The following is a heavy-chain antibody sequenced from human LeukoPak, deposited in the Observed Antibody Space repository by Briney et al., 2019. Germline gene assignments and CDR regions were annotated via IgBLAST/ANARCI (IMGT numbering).Heavy chain of an antibody. D-gene: IGHD6-19*01. V-gene: IGHV3-53*05. J-gene: IGHJ4*02. CDR3: AKGGGAVAGTTPLDY. Sequence: GGSLRLSCAASGFTVSSNYMSWVRQAPGKGLEWVSVIYSGGSTYYADSVKGRFTISRDNSKNTLYLQMNSLRAEDTAVYYCAKGGGAVAGTTPLDYWGQGTLVTVSS. CDR1: GFTVSSNY. CDR2: IYSGGST.